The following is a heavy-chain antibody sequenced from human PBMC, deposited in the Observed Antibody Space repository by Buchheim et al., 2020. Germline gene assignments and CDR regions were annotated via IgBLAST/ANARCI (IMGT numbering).Heavy chain of an antibody. CDR1: GFTFSSYW. CDR3: QRDLHSCSNGVCNNYYGMDV. CDR2: INSDGSST. V-gene: IGHV3-74*01. Sequence: EVQLVESGGGLVQPGGSLRLSCAASGFTFSSYWMHWVRQAPGKGLVWVSRINSDGSSTSYADSVKGRFTISRDNAKNTLYLQMNSLRAEYTSVYYCQRDLHSCSNGVCNNYYGMDVWGQGTT. J-gene: IGHJ6*02. D-gene: IGHD2-8*01.